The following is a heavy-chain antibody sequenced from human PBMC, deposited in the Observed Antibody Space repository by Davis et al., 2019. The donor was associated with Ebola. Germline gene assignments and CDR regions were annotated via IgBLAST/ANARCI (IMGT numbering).Heavy chain of an antibody. V-gene: IGHV1-2*04. D-gene: IGHD6-19*01. J-gene: IGHJ6*02. Sequence: ASVKVSCKASGYTFTYRYLHWVRQAPGQGLEWMGWINPNSGGTNYAQKFQGWVTMTRDTSISTAYMELSRLRSDDTAVYYCARDSYSSGWYGFAGYYGMDVWGQGTTVTVSS. CDR2: INPNSGGT. CDR3: ARDSYSSGWYGFAGYYGMDV. CDR1: GYTFTYRY.